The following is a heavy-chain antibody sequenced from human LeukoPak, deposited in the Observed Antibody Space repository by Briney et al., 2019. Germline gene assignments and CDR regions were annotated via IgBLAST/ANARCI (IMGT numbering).Heavy chain of an antibody. V-gene: IGHV3-21*01. CDR2: ISSGSGHM. D-gene: IGHD2/OR15-2a*01. J-gene: IGHJ4*02. Sequence: GGSLRLSCAASGFTFSSYSMNWVRQAPGKGLEWVSSISSGSGHMYYADSVKGRFTVSRDNAKNSLYLQMSSLRAEDTAVYYCARPLSQNQNFDYWGQGTLVTVSS. CDR1: GFTFSSYS. CDR3: ARPLSQNQNFDY.